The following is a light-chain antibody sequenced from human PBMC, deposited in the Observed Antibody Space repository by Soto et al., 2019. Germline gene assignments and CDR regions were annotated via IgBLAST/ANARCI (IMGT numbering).Light chain of an antibody. J-gene: IGLJ1*01. CDR1: KLGVKY. CDR3: QAWDSSTGV. Sequence: SYELTQPPSVSVSPGQTASITCSGAKLGVKYACWYQQKPGQSPVMVIYQDSKRPSGIPERFSGSNSWNTATLTISRTQAMDESDYYCQAWDSSTGVFGTGTKVTVL. CDR2: QDS. V-gene: IGLV3-1*01.